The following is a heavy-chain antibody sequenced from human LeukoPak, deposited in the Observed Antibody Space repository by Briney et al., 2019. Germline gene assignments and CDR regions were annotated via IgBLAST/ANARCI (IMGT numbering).Heavy chain of an antibody. CDR1: GGSISSYY. V-gene: IGHV4-4*07. J-gene: IGHJ5*02. CDR3: ARGGGSSGYYYWFDP. D-gene: IGHD3-22*01. CDR2: IYTSGST. Sequence: SETLSLTCTVSGGSISSYYWSWIRQPAGKGLEWIGRIYTSGSTNYNPSLKSRVTMSVDTSKNQFSLKLSSVTAADTAVYYCARGGGSSGYYYWFDPWGQGTLVTVSS.